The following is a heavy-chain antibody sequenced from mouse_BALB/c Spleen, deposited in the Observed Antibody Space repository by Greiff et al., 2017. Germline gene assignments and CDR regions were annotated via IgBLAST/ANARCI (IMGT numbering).Heavy chain of an antibody. CDR1: GFTFSSYA. V-gene: IGHV5-9-4*01. J-gene: IGHJ4*01. CDR3: ARQIYYAMDY. Sequence: VQLKESGGGLVKPGGSLKLSCAASGFTFSSYAMSWVRQSPEKRLEWVAEISSGGSYTYYPDTVTGRFTISRDNAKNTLYLEMSSLRSEDTAMYYCARQIYYAMDYWGQGTSVTVSS. CDR2: ISSGGSYT.